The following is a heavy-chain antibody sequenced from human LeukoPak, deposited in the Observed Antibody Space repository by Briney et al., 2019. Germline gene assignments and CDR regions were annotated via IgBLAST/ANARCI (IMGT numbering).Heavy chain of an antibody. CDR1: GFTFSSYA. CDR3: ARDIVATSGAFDI. CDR2: ISDSGGRT. D-gene: IGHD5-12*01. Sequence: GGSLRLSCAASGFTFSSYAMDWVRQAPGKGLEWVSYISDSGGRTYYADSVKGRFTISRDNSKNTLYLQMNSLRAEDTAVYYCARDIVATSGAFDIWGQGTMVTVSS. J-gene: IGHJ3*02. V-gene: IGHV3-23*01.